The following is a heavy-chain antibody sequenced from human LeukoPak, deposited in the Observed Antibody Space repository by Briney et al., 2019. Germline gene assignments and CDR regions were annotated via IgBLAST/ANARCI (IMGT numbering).Heavy chain of an antibody. V-gene: IGHV4-59*01. CDR1: AGSISSYY. CDR2: IYYSGST. D-gene: IGHD6-13*01. Sequence: SETLSLTCTVSAGSISSYYWSWLRQPPGKGLEWIGYIYYSGSTNYNPSLKSRVTISLDTSKNQFSLKLSSVTAADTAIYYCATIAAAGNYFDYWGQGTLVAVSS. J-gene: IGHJ4*02. CDR3: ATIAAAGNYFDY.